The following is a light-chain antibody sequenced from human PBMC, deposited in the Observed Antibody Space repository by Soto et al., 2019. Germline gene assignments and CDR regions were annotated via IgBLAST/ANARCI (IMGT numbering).Light chain of an antibody. Sequence: EIVMTQSPATLSVSPGESATLSCRASQSVSSNLAWYQQKPGQAPRLLIYGASTRATGIPARFSGSGSGTEFTLTISSLKSEDFAVYYCQQYNNWPRTFGQGTKVEIK. CDR2: GAS. CDR1: QSVSSN. J-gene: IGKJ1*01. V-gene: IGKV3-15*01. CDR3: QQYNNWPRT.